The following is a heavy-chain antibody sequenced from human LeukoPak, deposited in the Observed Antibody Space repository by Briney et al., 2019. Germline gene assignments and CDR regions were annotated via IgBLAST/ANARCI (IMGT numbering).Heavy chain of an antibody. CDR2: VSFDGSTK. J-gene: IGHJ3*02. Sequence: TGGALRLSCAAPGFTFSSYGMHWVRQAPGKGLEWGAVVSFDGSTKYYGDTVKGRFTISREHSKNTLYLQMSSLRVEDTAVYYCAKCGATCYANTFDIWGQGTMVTVSS. D-gene: IGHD2-15*01. CDR1: GFTFSSYG. CDR3: AKCGATCYANTFDI. V-gene: IGHV3-30*18.